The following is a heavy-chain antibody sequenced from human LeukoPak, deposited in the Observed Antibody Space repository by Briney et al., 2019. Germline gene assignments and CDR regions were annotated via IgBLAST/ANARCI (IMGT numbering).Heavy chain of an antibody. CDR3: AKSLGLRGYYYYMDV. D-gene: IGHD1-26*01. J-gene: IGHJ6*03. Sequence: GGSLRLSCAASGFTFSSYAMHWVRQAPGKGLEWVAVISYDGSNKYYADSVKGRFTISRDNSKNTLYLQMNSLRAEDTAVYYCAKSLGLRGYYYYMDVWGKGTTVTVSS. CDR1: GFTFSSYA. CDR2: ISYDGSNK. V-gene: IGHV3-30-3*02.